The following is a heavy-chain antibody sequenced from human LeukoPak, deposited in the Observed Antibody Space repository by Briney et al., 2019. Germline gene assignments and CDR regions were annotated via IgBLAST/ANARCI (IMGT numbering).Heavy chain of an antibody. CDR3: ASGQQLGY. Sequence: GGSPRLSCAASRFTLYKYWKSWVPHAPGEGGEWVANKKQDGSEKYYVDSVKGRFTISRDNAKNSLYLQMNSLRAEDTAVYYCASGQQLGYWGQGTLVTVSS. V-gene: IGHV3-7*01. CDR2: KKQDGSEK. J-gene: IGHJ4*02. D-gene: IGHD6-6*01. CDR1: RFTLYKYW.